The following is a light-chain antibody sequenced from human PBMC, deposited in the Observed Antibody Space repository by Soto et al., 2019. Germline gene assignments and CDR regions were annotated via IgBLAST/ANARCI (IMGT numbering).Light chain of an antibody. J-gene: IGKJ2*01. CDR1: ETVSSSS. CDR3: QVSARSPLYT. CDR2: GAS. V-gene: IGKV3-20*01. Sequence: EIVLTQSPGTLSLSPGERATLACRASETVSSSSLAWYQHKRGQAPRLLIYGASSRATGIPDRFSGSGSGTDFTLTKTKLEPEDFAVYYCQVSARSPLYTFGQGTRLEVK.